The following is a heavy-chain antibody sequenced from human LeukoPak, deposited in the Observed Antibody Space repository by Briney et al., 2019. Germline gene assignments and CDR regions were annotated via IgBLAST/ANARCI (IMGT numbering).Heavy chain of an antibody. V-gene: IGHV4-31*03. CDR1: GGSITSGVYY. D-gene: IGHD1-1*01. CDR3: ARDRDDPYYFDY. J-gene: IGHJ4*02. Sequence: SETLSLTYTVSGGSITSGVYYWSWIRQHPGKGLEWIGNIYYSGSTYYNPSLKSRLTISVDTSKNQFSLKLSSVTAADTAVYYCARDRDDPYYFDYWGQGTLVTVSS. CDR2: IYYSGST.